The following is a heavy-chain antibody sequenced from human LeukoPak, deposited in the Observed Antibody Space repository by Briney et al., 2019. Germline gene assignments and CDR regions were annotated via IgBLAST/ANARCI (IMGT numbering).Heavy chain of an antibody. V-gene: IGHV4-39*01. Sequence: SETLSLTCTVSGGSISSSSYYWGWIRQPPGKGLEWIGSIYYSGSTYYNPSLKSRVTISVDTSKNQFSLKLSSVTAADTAVYYCARHPIGFEGWFRGCYFDYWGQGTLVTVSS. CDR2: IYYSGST. CDR3: ARHPIGFEGWFRGCYFDY. D-gene: IGHD3-10*01. CDR1: GGSISSSSYY. J-gene: IGHJ4*02.